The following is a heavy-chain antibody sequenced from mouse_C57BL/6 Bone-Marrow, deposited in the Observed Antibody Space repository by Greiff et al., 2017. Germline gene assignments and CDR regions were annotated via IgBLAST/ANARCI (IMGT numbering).Heavy chain of an antibody. D-gene: IGHD2-5*01. CDR1: GYTFTSYW. CDR3: ARSGSNYGGY. Sequence: QVQLQQPGAELVRPGTSVKLSCKASGYTFTSYWMHWVKQRPGQGLEWIGVIDPSDSYTNYNQKFKGKATLTVDTSSSTAYMQLSSLTSEDSAVYYCARSGSNYGGYWGQGTTLTVSS. V-gene: IGHV1-59*01. J-gene: IGHJ2*01. CDR2: IDPSDSYT.